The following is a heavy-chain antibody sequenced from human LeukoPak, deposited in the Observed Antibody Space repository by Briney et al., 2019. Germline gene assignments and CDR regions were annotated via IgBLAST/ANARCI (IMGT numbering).Heavy chain of an antibody. J-gene: IGHJ4*02. Sequence: SGGSLRLSCAASGFTFSSYWMSWVRQAPGKGLEWVANIKEDGSEKHYVDSLRGRFTISRDNAKNSLYLEVNSLRAEDTAVYYCGRIAYGNYVWGQGALVTVSS. V-gene: IGHV3-7*05. D-gene: IGHD3-16*01. CDR2: IKEDGSEK. CDR3: GRIAYGNYV. CDR1: GFTFSSYW.